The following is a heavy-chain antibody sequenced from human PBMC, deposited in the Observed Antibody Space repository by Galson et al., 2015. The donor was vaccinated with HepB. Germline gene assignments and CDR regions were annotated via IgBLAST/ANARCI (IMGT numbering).Heavy chain of an antibody. CDR1: GFTFSSYA. CDR2: ISGSGGRT. Sequence: SLRLSCAASGFTFSSYAINWVRQAPGKGLEWVSSISGSGGRTHYADSVKGRFTISRDNSKNTLYLQMNSLGAEDTAVYYCAKGGSAAFYDMDVWGQGTTVIVSS. CDR3: AKGGSAAFYDMDV. J-gene: IGHJ6*02. V-gene: IGHV3-23*01.